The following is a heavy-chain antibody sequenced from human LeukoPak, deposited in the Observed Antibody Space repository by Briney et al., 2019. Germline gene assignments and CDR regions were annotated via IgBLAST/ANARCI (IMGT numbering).Heavy chain of an antibody. CDR2: ISGDGGST. J-gene: IGHJ4*02. CDR3: ANGYGDSYLDY. V-gene: IGHV3-43*02. Sequence: GGSLRLSCAASGFTFDDYAMHWVRQAPGKGLEWVSLISGDGGSTYYADSVKGRFTISRDNSKNSLYLQMNSLRTEYTALYYCANGYGDSYLDYWGQGTLVTVSS. CDR1: GFTFDDYA. D-gene: IGHD4-17*01.